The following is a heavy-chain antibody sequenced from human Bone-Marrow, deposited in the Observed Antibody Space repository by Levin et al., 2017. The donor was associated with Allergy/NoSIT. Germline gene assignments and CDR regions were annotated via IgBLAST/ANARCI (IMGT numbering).Heavy chain of an antibody. V-gene: IGHV3-11*01. Sequence: SCAASGFTFSDYYMSWIRQAPGKGLEWVSYISSSGSTIYYADSVKGRFTISRDNAKNSLYLQMNSLRAEDTAVYYCARRNTFYYYYGMDGWGQGTTVTVSS. CDR3: ARRNTFYYYYGMDG. CDR2: ISSSGSTI. J-gene: IGHJ6*02. CDR1: GFTFSDYY. D-gene: IGHD3-16*01.